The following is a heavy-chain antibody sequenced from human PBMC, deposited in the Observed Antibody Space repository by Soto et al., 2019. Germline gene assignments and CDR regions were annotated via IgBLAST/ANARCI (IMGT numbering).Heavy chain of an antibody. Sequence: SETLSLTCTVSGGSISSGDYYWSWIRQPPGKGLEWIGYIYYSGSTYYNPSLKSRVTISVDTSKNQFSLKLSSVTAADTAVYYCARETWTGETWFDPWGQGTLVTVSS. J-gene: IGHJ5*02. CDR3: ARETWTGETWFDP. D-gene: IGHD1-26*01. CDR1: GGSISSGDYY. CDR2: IYYSGST. V-gene: IGHV4-30-4*01.